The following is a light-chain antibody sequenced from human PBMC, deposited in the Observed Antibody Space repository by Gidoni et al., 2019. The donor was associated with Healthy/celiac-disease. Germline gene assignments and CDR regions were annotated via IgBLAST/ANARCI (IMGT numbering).Light chain of an antibody. J-gene: IGLJ2*01. Sequence: SYELTQPPSVSVSPGQTASITCSGDKLGDKYACWYQQKPGQSPVLVIYQDSKRPSGIPELFSGSNSGNTATLPISGTQAMDEADYYCQAWDSSYVVFGGGTKLTVL. CDR1: KLGDKY. CDR2: QDS. V-gene: IGLV3-1*01. CDR3: QAWDSSYVV.